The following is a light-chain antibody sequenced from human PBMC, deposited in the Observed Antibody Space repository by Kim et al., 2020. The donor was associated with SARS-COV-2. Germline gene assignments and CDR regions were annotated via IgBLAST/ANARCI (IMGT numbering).Light chain of an antibody. V-gene: IGLV2-23*02. CDR1: SSDVGNYNL. CDR3: CSFASSSPYV. J-gene: IGLJ1*01. Sequence: QSALTQPASVSGSPGQSITISCTGTSSDVGNYNLVSWYQQHPGKAPKLMIYEVSKRPSGVSHRFSGSKSGNTASLTISGLQAEDEADYYCCSFASSSPYVFGTGTKVTVL. CDR2: EVS.